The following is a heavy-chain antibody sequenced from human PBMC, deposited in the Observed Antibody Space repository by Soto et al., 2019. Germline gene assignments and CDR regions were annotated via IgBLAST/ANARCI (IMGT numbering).Heavy chain of an antibody. CDR1: GFTVSSNY. D-gene: IGHD4-17*01. CDR3: ARDLGYGGNLGDGMDV. Sequence: EVQLVETGGGLIQPGGSLRLSCAASGFTVSSNYMSWVRQAPGKGLEWVSVIYSGGSTYYADSVKGRFTISRDKSKNTLYLQMNSLRAEDTAVYYCARDLGYGGNLGDGMDVWGQGTTVTVSS. V-gene: IGHV3-53*02. J-gene: IGHJ6*02. CDR2: IYSGGST.